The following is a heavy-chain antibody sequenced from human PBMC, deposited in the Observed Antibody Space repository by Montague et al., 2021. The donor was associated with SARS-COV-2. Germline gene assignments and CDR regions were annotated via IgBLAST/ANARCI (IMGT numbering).Heavy chain of an antibody. V-gene: IGHV4-61*05. CDR1: GDSTRCPNCY. CDR2: IYYSGST. J-gene: IGHJ2*01. D-gene: IGHD5-24*01. Sequence: SETLSLTCTVSGDSTRCPNCYWGWIRQPPGKGLEWIGYIYYSGSTNYSPSLKSRVTISVDTSKNQFSLKLSSVTAADTAVYYCARDGYNAHQNYWYFDLWGRGTLVTVSS. CDR3: ARDGYNAHQNYWYFDL.